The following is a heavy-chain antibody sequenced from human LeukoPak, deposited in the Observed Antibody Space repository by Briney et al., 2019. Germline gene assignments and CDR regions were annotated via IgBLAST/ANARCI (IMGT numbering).Heavy chain of an antibody. CDR3: ARLVGASTYYFDY. CDR2: INPNSGGT. J-gene: IGHJ4*02. Sequence: ASVKVSCKASGYTFTGYYMHWVRQAPGQGLEWMGWINPNSGGTNYAQKFQGRVTMTRDTSISTAYMELSRLRSDDTAVYYCARLVGASTYYFDYWGQGTLVTVSS. CDR1: GYTFTGYY. D-gene: IGHD1-26*01. V-gene: IGHV1-2*02.